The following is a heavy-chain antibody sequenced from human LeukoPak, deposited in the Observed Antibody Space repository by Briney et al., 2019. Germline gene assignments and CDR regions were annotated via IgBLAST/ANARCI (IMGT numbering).Heavy chain of an antibody. Sequence: PGGSLRLCCAASGFTFSSYWMHWVRQAPGKGLVWVSRINGDGSTTSYADSVKGRFTISRDNAKNTLYLQMTSLRAEDTAVYYCASSPRSHFDYWGQGTLVTVSS. CDR3: ASSPRSHFDY. D-gene: IGHD2-15*01. J-gene: IGHJ4*02. CDR1: GFTFSSYW. CDR2: INGDGSTT. V-gene: IGHV3-74*01.